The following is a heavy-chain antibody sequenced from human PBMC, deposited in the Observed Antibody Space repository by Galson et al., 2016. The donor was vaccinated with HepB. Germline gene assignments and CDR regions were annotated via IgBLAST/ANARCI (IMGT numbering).Heavy chain of an antibody. D-gene: IGHD6-19*01. CDR2: ISYDGKSE. CDR3: ARGAKSSGWSFYFDY. CDR1: GFTFSTYG. J-gene: IGHJ4*02. V-gene: IGHV3-30*03. Sequence: SLRLSCAASGFTFSTYGMHWVRQAPGKGLEWVALISYDGKSESYADSVKGRVTISRDNSKNTLYLQMHSLRAEDTALYYCARGAKSSGWSFYFDYWGQGTRVTVSS.